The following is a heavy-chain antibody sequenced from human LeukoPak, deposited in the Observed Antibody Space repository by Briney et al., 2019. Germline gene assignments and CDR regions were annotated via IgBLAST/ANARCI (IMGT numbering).Heavy chain of an antibody. D-gene: IGHD6-6*01. CDR1: GFTFSSYG. V-gene: IGHV3-23*01. Sequence: GGSLRLSCAASGFTFSSYGMSWVRQAPGKGLEWVSAISGSGGSTYYADSVKGRFTISRDNSKNTLYLQMNSLRAEDTALYYCAKIGVPHYYYYYMDVWGKGTTVTVSS. CDR3: AKIGVPHYYYYYMDV. CDR2: ISGSGGST. J-gene: IGHJ6*03.